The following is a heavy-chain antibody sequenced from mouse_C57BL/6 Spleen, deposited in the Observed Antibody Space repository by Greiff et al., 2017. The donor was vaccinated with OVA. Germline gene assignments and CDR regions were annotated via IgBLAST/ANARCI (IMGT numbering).Heavy chain of an antibody. Sequence: QVQLQQPGAELVRPGSSVKLSCKASGYTFTSYWMHWVKQRPIQGLEWIGNIDPSDSETHYNQKFKDKATLTVDKSSSTAYMQLSSLTSEDSAVYYCERVEISEYFDVWGTGTTVTVSS. J-gene: IGHJ1*03. V-gene: IGHV1-52*01. CDR1: GYTFTSYW. CDR2: IDPSDSET. CDR3: ERVEISEYFDV. D-gene: IGHD2-4*01.